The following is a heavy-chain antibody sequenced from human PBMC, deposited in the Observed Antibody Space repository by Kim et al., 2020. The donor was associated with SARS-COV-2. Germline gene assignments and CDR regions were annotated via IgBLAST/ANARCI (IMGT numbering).Heavy chain of an antibody. CDR3: ARERRPSRGSRFYFEY. J-gene: IGHJ4*02. Sequence: ASVKVSCKASGYSLTSYYMNWVRQAPGQGLEWVGVINPSDGGTSYAQNFQGRITMTRYTSTSTVYMELSSLRSEDTALYFCARERRPSRGSRFYFEYWGQ. CDR2: INPSDGGT. CDR1: GYSLTSYY. D-gene: IGHD1-26*01. V-gene: IGHV1-46*01.